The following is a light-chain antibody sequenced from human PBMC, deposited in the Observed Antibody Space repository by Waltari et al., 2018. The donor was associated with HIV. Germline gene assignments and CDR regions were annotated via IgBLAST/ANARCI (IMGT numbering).Light chain of an antibody. J-gene: IGLJ2*01. CDR1: RSNIGAGYD. CDR2: GNT. Sequence: QSVLTQPPSVSGAPGQRVTISCTGTRSNIGAGYDVPWYQQLPGTAPKLLIYGNTNRPSGVPDRFSGSKSGTSASLDITGLQAEDEADYYCQSYDSSLSGSKIFGGGTKLTVL. CDR3: QSYDSSLSGSKI. V-gene: IGLV1-40*01.